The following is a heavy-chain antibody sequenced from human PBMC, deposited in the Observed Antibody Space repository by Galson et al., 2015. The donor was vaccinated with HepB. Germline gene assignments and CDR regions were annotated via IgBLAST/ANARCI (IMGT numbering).Heavy chain of an antibody. V-gene: IGHV4-59*01. CDR1: GGSISSYY. J-gene: IGHJ2*01. Sequence: TCTVSGGSISSYYWSWIRQPPGKGLEWIGYIYYSGSTNYNPSLKSRVTISVDTSKNQFSLKLSSVTAADTAVYYCARGGRWLFDAFDIWGRGTLVTVSS. CDR3: ARGGRWLFDAFDI. CDR2: IYYSGST. D-gene: IGHD3-22*01.